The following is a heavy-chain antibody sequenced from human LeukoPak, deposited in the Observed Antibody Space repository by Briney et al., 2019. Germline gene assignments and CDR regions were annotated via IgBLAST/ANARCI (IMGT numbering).Heavy chain of an antibody. Sequence: GGSLRLSCAASGFTFSSYAMHWVRQAPGKGLEWVAVISYDGSNKYYADSVKGRFTISRDNSKNTLYLQMNSLRAEDTAVYYCARGGAAGTDYWGQGTLVTVSS. J-gene: IGHJ4*02. CDR1: GFTFSSYA. CDR3: ARGGAAGTDY. V-gene: IGHV3-30-3*01. CDR2: ISYDGSNK. D-gene: IGHD6-13*01.